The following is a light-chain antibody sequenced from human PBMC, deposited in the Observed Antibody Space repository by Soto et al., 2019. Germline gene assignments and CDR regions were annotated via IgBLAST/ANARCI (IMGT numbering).Light chain of an antibody. CDR1: QSISSW. Sequence: DIQMTQSPSTLSASVGDRVTITCRASQSISSWLAWYQQKPGKAPKLLIYKASSLESGVPSRFSGSGSGTEFTLTISSLQPDDFATYYCQQYNSYSPVTFGPGTKVYIK. V-gene: IGKV1-5*03. CDR2: KAS. CDR3: QQYNSYSPVT. J-gene: IGKJ3*01.